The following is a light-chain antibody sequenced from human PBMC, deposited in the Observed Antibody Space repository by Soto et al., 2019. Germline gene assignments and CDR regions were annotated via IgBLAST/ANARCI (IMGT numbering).Light chain of an antibody. Sequence: DIQMTQSPSTLSASVGDTVTITCRASQSFGSWLAWYQQKPGQPPKLLIYDISTLEYGVPSRFSGSGSGTEFTLTISSLQPDDFATYYCQQYNISPSTFGQGTKVEIK. V-gene: IGKV1-5*01. CDR1: QSFGSW. J-gene: IGKJ2*01. CDR3: QQYNISPST. CDR2: DIS.